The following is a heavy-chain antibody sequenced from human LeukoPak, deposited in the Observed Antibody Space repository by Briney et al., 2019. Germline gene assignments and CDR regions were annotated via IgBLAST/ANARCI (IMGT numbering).Heavy chain of an antibody. Sequence: PGGSLRLSCAASGFTFSDYYMSWIRQAPGKGLEWVSAISGSGGSTYYADSVKGRFTISRDNSKNTLYLQMNSLRAEDTAVYYCAKVGYYDSSGYYYGYYFDYWGQGTLVTVSS. CDR1: GFTFSDYY. V-gene: IGHV3-23*01. J-gene: IGHJ4*02. CDR3: AKVGYYDSSGYYYGYYFDY. D-gene: IGHD3-22*01. CDR2: ISGSGGST.